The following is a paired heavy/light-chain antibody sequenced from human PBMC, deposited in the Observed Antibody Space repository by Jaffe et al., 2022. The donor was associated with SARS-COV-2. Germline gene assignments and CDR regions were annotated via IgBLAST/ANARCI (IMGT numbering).Heavy chain of an antibody. CDR2: IWQDGSEE. V-gene: IGHV3-33*01. J-gene: IGHJ4*02. CDR1: GFIFSSHG. Sequence: QVQLVESGGGVVQPGRSLRLSCAASGFIFSSHGMHWVRQAPGKGLEWVAVIWQDGSEEHYADSVKGRFSISRDNSRNTLYLQMNSLRAEDTAVYYCATKVRDDFDYWGQGTLVTVSS. CDR3: ATKVRDDFDY.
Light chain of an antibody. V-gene: IGLV10-54*01. J-gene: IGLJ2*01. CDR2: RNN. CDR3: SAWDFSLSVIV. CDR1: SYDVGNEG. Sequence: QAGLTQPPSVSKGLGQTATLTCTGNSYDVGNEGAAWLQQHQGHPPKLLSYRNNNRPSGISERFSASRSGNTASLTITGLQPDDEADYYCSAWDFSLSVIVFGGGTKLTVL.